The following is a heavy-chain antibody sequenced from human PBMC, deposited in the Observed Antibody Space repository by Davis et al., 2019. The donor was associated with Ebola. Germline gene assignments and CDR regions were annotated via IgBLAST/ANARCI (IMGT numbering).Heavy chain of an antibody. J-gene: IGHJ4*02. V-gene: IGHV7-4-1*02. CDR1: GYTFNSYA. CDR3: ARCEENPDTTMVSCFDY. Sequence: AASVKVSCKASGYTFNSYAINWVRQAPGQGLEWMGWINTNTGNPTYAQGFTGRFVFSLDTSVSTTYLQITSLKAEDTAVYYCARCEENPDTTMVSCFDYWGQGTLVTVSS. CDR2: INTNTGNP. D-gene: IGHD5-18*01.